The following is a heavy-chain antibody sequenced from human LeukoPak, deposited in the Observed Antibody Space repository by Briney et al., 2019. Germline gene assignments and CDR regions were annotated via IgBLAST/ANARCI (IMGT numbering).Heavy chain of an antibody. CDR1: GFTFSDYY. V-gene: IGHV3-11*04. J-gene: IGHJ4*02. CDR2: ISSSGSTI. Sequence: PGGSLRLSCAASGFTFSDYYMSWIRQAPGKGLEWVSYISSSGSTIYYADSVKGRFTISRDNAKNSLYLQMNSLRAGDTAVYYCARARNYWNVPRGYFDYWGQGTLVTVPS. D-gene: IGHD1-1*01. CDR3: ARARNYWNVPRGYFDY.